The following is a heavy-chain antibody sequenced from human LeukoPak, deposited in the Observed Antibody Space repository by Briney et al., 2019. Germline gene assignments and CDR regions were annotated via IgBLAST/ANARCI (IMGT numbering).Heavy chain of an antibody. J-gene: IGHJ4*02. V-gene: IGHV4-31*03. CDR2: IYYSGST. Sequence: KPSETLSLTCTVSGGSISSGGYYWSWIRQHPGKGLEWIGYIYYSGSTYYNPSLKSRVTISVDTSKNQFSLKLSSVTAADTALYYCAKDWYSSGWYFFDYWGQGTLVTVSS. CDR1: GGSISSGGYY. CDR3: AKDWYSSGWYFFDY. D-gene: IGHD6-19*01.